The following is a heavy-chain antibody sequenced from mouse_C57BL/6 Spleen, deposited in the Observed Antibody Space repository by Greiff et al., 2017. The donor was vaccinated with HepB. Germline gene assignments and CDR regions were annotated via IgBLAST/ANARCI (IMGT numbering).Heavy chain of an antibody. Sequence: VQLQQSGAELVKPGASVKISCKASGYAFSSYWMNWVKQRPGKGLEWIGQIYPGDGDTNYNGKFKGKATLTADKSSSTAYMQLSRLTSEDSAVYFCARGTTVVESFFDYWGQGTTLTVSS. CDR1: GYAFSSYW. CDR3: ARGTTVVESFFDY. V-gene: IGHV1-80*01. J-gene: IGHJ2*01. D-gene: IGHD1-1*01. CDR2: IYPGDGDT.